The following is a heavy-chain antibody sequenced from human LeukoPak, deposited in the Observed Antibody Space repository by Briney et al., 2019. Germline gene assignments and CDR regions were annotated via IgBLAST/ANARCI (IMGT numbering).Heavy chain of an antibody. D-gene: IGHD6-19*01. V-gene: IGHV3-23*01. CDR1: GFTFSSYA. CDR2: ISGSGGST. J-gene: IGHJ3*02. Sequence: GGSLRLSCAASGFTFSSYAMSWVRQAPGKGLEWVSAISGSGGSTYCADSVKGRFTISRDNSKNTLYLQMNSLRAEDTAVYYCAKDQASGWYPNDAFDIWGQGTMVTVSS. CDR3: AKDQASGWYPNDAFDI.